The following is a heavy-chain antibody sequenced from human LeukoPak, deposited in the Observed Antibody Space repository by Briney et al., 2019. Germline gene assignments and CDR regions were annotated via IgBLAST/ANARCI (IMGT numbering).Heavy chain of an antibody. D-gene: IGHD4-17*01. J-gene: IGHJ4*02. V-gene: IGHV3-74*01. CDR2: INGDGSGT. CDR1: GFTFSSHW. Sequence: PGGSLRLSCSASGFTFSSHWTHWVRQAPGKGLVWVSRINGDGSGTNYAGSVRGRFTISRDNAKNTLYLQMNSLRAEDTAVYYCASGSGDYGDPFDYWGQGTLVTVSS. CDR3: ASGSGDYGDPFDY.